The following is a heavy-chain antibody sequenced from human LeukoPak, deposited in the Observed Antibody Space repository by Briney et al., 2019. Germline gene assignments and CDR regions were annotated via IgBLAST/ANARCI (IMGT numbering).Heavy chain of an antibody. V-gene: IGHV3-7*01. Sequence: PGGSLRLSCAASGFTFSSYAMSWVRQAPGKGLEWVANIKQDGSEKYYVDSVKGRFTISRDNAKNSLYLQMNSLRAEDTAVYYCARVAWWQLVSDYWGQGTLVTVSS. D-gene: IGHD6-6*01. CDR1: GFTFSSYA. CDR2: IKQDGSEK. J-gene: IGHJ4*02. CDR3: ARVAWWQLVSDY.